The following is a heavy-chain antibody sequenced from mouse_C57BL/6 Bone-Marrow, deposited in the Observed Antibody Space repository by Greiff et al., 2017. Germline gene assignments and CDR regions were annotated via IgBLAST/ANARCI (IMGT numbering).Heavy chain of an antibody. D-gene: IGHD2-4*01. CDR1: GFSLTSYG. J-gene: IGHJ3*01. V-gene: IGHV2-6*01. CDR3: ASYDYDGRFAY. CDR2: IWGVGST. Sequence: QVQLQQSGPGLVAPSQSLSITCTVSGFSLTSYGVDWVRQSPGKGLEWLGVIWGVGSTNYNSALKSRLSISKDNSKSQVFLKMNSLQTDDTAMYSCASYDYDGRFAYWGQGTLVTVSA.